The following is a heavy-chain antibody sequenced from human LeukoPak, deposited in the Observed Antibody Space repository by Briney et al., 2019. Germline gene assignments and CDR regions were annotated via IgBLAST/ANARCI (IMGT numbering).Heavy chain of an antibody. CDR1: GRSIRSYY. D-gene: IGHD2-8*01. CDR2: MQYTGST. J-gene: IGHJ4*02. Sequence: SDTLSLTCTVSGRSIRSYYWSCIRQPPGKGLEWIGYMQYTGSTNYNPSLKSRVTISLDSSNSQLSLKLKSVTAADTAVYFCARVRRFNGPYNVYFDYWGQGTLVTVSS. CDR3: ARVRRFNGPYNVYFDY. V-gene: IGHV4-59*07.